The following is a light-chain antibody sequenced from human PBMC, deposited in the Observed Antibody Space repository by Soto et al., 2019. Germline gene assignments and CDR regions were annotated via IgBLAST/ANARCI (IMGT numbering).Light chain of an antibody. CDR1: QGLLYSDGNTY. V-gene: IGKV2-30*01. J-gene: IGKJ5*01. Sequence: DVVMTQSPLSLSVTLGQPASISCWSTQGLLYSDGNTYLNWFQKRPGQSPRSLIYKVSVRDSGVPDRFSGSGSGTDFKLKISRVEAEDVGIYECMQGTHRTITFGQGTRLEIK. CDR2: KVS. CDR3: MQGTHRTIT.